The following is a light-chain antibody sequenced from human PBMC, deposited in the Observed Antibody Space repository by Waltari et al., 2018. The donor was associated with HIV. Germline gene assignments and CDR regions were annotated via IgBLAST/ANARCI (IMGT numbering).Light chain of an antibody. Sequence: TLSLSPGERATLSCRASQSVSSYLAWYQQKPGQAPRLLIYDASNRATGIPARFSGSGSGTDFTLTISSLEPEDFAVYYCQQRSNWPPLTFGGGTKVEIK. CDR3: QQRSNWPPLT. V-gene: IGKV3-11*01. CDR2: DAS. CDR1: QSVSSY. J-gene: IGKJ4*01.